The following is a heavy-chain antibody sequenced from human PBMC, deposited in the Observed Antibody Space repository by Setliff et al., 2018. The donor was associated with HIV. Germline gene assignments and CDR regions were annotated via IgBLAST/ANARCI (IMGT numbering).Heavy chain of an antibody. CDR2: ISPNFGHT. Sequence: ASVKVSCKASGDTFNNCAVTWVRQAPGQGLEWMGWISPNFGHTKYAQRFLDRVTMTIDTATSRAYMELRSLRSDDTAVYFCARLGSGWSDSYYYAMDIWGQGTTVTVSS. CDR3: ARLGSGWSDSYYYAMDI. D-gene: IGHD6-19*01. CDR1: GDTFNNCA. J-gene: IGHJ6*02. V-gene: IGHV1-18*01.